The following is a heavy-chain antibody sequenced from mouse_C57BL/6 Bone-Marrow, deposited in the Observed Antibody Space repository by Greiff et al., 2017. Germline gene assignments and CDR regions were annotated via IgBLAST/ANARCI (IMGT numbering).Heavy chain of an antibody. CDR2: ISDGGSHT. CDR3: ANYGSSRYWYFDV. CDR1: GFTFSSYA. J-gene: IGHJ1*03. V-gene: IGHV5-4*01. Sequence: EVQLQQSGGGLVKPGGSLKLSCAASGFTFSSYAMSWVRQTPEKRLEWVATISDGGSHTYYPDNVKGRFTISRDNAKNNLYLQMSHLKSEDTAMYYCANYGSSRYWYFDVWGKGTTVTVSS. D-gene: IGHD1-1*01.